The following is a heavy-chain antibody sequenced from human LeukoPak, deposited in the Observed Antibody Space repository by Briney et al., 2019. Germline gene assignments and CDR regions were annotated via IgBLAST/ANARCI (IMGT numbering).Heavy chain of an antibody. CDR1: GFTFSSYG. Sequence: PGGSLRLSCAASGFTFSSYGMSWVRQAPGKGLEWVAVISFHGTDSFYADSVKGRFTISRDNSKNTLYLQMNSLRAEDTAVCYCAKDLGGSSSHDYWGQGTLVTVSS. J-gene: IGHJ4*02. D-gene: IGHD6-6*01. CDR3: AKDLGGSSSHDY. V-gene: IGHV3-30*18. CDR2: ISFHGTDS.